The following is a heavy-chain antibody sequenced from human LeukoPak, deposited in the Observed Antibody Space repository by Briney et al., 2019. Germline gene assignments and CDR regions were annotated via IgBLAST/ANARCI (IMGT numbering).Heavy chain of an antibody. CDR1: GGSISSGGYY. D-gene: IGHD2-15*01. J-gene: IGHJ4*02. V-gene: IGHV4-31*03. Sequence: SETLSLTCTVSGGSISSGGYYWSWIPQHPGKGLEWIGYIYYCGSTYYNPSLKSRVTISVDTSNNQFSLKLSSVTAADTAVYYCARVVVAARSIDYWGQGTLVTVSS. CDR2: IYYCGST. CDR3: ARVVVAARSIDY.